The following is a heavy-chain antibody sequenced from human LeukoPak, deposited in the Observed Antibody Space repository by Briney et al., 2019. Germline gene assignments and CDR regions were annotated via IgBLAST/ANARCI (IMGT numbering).Heavy chain of an antibody. J-gene: IGHJ6*03. CDR2: ISSSGSTI. CDR1: GFTFSSYE. D-gene: IGHD3-9*01. CDR3: ATRTYYDILTGYYTIGQGYYYYMDV. V-gene: IGHV3-48*03. Sequence: GGSLRLSCAASGFTFSSYEMNWVRQAPGKGLEWVSYISSSGSTIYYADSVKGRFTISRDNSKNTLYLQMNSLRAEDTAVYYCATRTYYDILTGYYTIGQGYYYYMDVWGKGTTVTISS.